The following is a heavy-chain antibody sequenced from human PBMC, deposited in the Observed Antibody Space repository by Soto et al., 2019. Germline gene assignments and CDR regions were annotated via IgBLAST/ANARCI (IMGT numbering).Heavy chain of an antibody. Sequence: QVQLQESGPGLVKPSETLSLTCTVSGGSISSYYWSWIRQPPGKGLEWIGYIYYSGSTNYNPSLKSRVTISVDTSTNQFSLKLSSVTAADTAVYYCATSPAGYSYGYDYWGQGTLVTVSS. V-gene: IGHV4-59*01. CDR2: IYYSGST. J-gene: IGHJ4*02. CDR1: GGSISSYY. CDR3: ATSPAGYSYGYDY. D-gene: IGHD5-18*01.